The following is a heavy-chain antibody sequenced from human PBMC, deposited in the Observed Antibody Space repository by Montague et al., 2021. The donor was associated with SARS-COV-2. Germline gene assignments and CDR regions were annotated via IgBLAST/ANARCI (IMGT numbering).Heavy chain of an antibody. D-gene: IGHD2-15*01. CDR1: GYIFSSYS. CDR2: ISTYDYKT. J-gene: IGHJ3*02. Sequence: SVKVSCKASGYIFSSYSISWVRQAPGQGLEWKGWISTYDYKTNYAQMVQGRVTVTSDTSTSTVYMELRSLRSDDTAVYYCARDWYCRGGRCHNTFDIWGQGTLVTVSS. CDR3: ARDWYCRGGRCHNTFDI. V-gene: IGHV1-18*01.